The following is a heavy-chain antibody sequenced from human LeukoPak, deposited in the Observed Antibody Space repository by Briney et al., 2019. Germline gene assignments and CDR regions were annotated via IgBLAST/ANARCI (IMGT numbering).Heavy chain of an antibody. CDR3: AKDSHSSSWFDY. CDR1: GFTFSSYG. CDR2: IRYDGSNK. Sequence: GGSLRLSCATSGFTFSSYGMHWVRQAPGEGLEWVAFIRYDGSNKYYADSVKGRFTISRDNSKNTLYLQMNSLRAEDTAVYYCAKDSHSSSWFDYWGQGTLVTVSS. D-gene: IGHD6-13*01. J-gene: IGHJ4*02. V-gene: IGHV3-30*02.